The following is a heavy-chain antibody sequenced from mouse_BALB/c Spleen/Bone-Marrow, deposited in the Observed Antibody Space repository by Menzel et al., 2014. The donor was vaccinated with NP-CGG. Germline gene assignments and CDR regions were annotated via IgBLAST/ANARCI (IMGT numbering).Heavy chain of an antibody. CDR3: AGNYYAMDY. J-gene: IGHJ4*01. CDR2: NNPDSSTI. V-gene: IGHV4-1*02. CDR1: GFDFSRYW. Sequence: EVKLLESGGGLVQPGGSLKLSCAASGFDFSRYWMSWVRQAPGKGLEWIGENNPDSSTINYTPSLKDKFIISRDNAKNTLYLQMSKVRSEDTALYYCAGNYYAMDYWGQGTSVTVSS.